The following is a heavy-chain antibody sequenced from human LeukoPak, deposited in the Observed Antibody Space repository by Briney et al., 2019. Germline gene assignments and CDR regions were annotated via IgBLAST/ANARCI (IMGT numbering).Heavy chain of an antibody. CDR3: ARGEQVTPFDY. D-gene: IGHD2-21*02. CDR2: IIPILGIA. Sequence: SVKVSCKASGGTFISYTISWVRQAPGQGLEWMGRIIPILGIANYAHKFQGRVAITADKSTSTAYLELRSLRSDNTAVYYCARGEQVTPFDYWGQGTLVTVSS. V-gene: IGHV1-69*02. CDR1: GGTFISYT. J-gene: IGHJ4*02.